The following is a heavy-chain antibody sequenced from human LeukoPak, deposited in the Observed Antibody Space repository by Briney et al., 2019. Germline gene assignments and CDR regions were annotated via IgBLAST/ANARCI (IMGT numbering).Heavy chain of an antibody. V-gene: IGHV1-18*04. CDR3: ARDVGLGFYSGSGKYHS. Sequence: ASVKVSCKTSGYTFTGYGVSWVRQAPGQGFEWMAWISGHNGETKYAQRFQGRLTLTTDTPTSTAYMEPRSLKSDDTATYYCARDVGLGFYSGSGKYHSWGQGTLVTVSS. J-gene: IGHJ5*02. CDR2: ISGHNGET. D-gene: IGHD3-10*01. CDR1: GYTFTGYG.